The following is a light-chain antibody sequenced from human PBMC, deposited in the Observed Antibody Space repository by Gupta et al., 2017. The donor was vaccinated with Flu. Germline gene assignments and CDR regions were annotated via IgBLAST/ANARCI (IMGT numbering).Light chain of an antibody. CDR2: KAS. Sequence: SVGDRVTITCRASQSISGWLAWHQQKPGKASKLLIYKASILESGVPSRFSGSGSGTEFTLTIGSLQPDDSATYYCQQYSAYSITFGGGTRVEI. V-gene: IGKV1-5*03. CDR1: QSISGW. CDR3: QQYSAYSIT. J-gene: IGKJ4*01.